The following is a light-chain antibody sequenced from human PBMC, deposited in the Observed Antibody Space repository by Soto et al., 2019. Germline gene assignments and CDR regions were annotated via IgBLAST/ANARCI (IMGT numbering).Light chain of an antibody. CDR3: QYYAGVWT. CDR1: QRLSNR. J-gene: IGKJ1*01. V-gene: IGKV1-5*01. CDR2: DAS. Sequence: DIQMTQSPSTLSASVGDRVTITCRASQRLSNRLAWYQQKPGKAPKVLIYDASSLESGVPSRFSGSGSGTDFILTISSLQPDDFAPSYCQYYAGVWTFGQGTKVEIK.